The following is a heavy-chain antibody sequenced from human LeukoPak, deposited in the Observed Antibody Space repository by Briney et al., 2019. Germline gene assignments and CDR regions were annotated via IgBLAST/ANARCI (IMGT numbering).Heavy chain of an antibody. CDR1: GFTFSRYG. CDR2: ISSNGGST. D-gene: IGHD7-27*01. V-gene: IGHV3-64*01. CDR3: AKDGARTGVRYFDY. Sequence: GGSLRLSCAASGFTFSRYGMHWVRQAPGKGLEYVSGISSNGGSTYYANSVKGRFTISRDNSKNTLYLQMNSLRAEDTAVYYCAKDGARTGVRYFDYWGQGTLVTVSS. J-gene: IGHJ4*02.